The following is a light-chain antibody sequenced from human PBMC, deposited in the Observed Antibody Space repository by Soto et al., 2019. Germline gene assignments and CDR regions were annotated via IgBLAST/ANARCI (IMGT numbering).Light chain of an antibody. V-gene: IGKV3-11*01. J-gene: IGKJ3*01. CDR3: QQRSNWPRFT. CDR1: QSVSSY. CDR2: DAS. Sequence: EIVLTQSPATLSLSPGERATLSCRASQSVSSYLAWYQQKPGQAPRLLIYDASNRATGIPARFSGSGSGTDFTLTISSLEPKDFAVYYCQQRSNWPRFTFGPGTKVDIK.